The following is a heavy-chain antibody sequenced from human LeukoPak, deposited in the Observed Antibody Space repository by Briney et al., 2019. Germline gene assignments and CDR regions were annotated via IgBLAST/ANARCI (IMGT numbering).Heavy chain of an antibody. J-gene: IGHJ5*02. CDR2: ITASGTAM. CDR1: GFTFSSYS. D-gene: IGHD1-26*01. Sequence: GGSLRLSCAASGFTFSSYSMNWVRQAPGKGLEWVSHITASGTAMFYADSVKGRFTISRDNAKNSLYLQMNSLRAEDTAVYYCARDEEWELPAAFDPWGQGTLVTVSS. V-gene: IGHV3-48*01. CDR3: ARDEEWELPAAFDP.